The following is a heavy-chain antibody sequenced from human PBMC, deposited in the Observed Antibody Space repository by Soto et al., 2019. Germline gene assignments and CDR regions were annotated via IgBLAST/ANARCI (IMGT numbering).Heavy chain of an antibody. CDR2: MYPGDSDT. D-gene: IGHD2-2*01. J-gene: IGHJ4*01. CDR1: GYDFNTNW. V-gene: IGHV5-51*01. CDR3: ARLPRECNKTSCYYADH. Sequence: GESLKISCRGSGYDFNTNWFGWVRQLPGKGLEWVGIMYPGDSDTRYNPSLQGHVTLSADVTVSTAFLQWRSLKTSDTGMYFCARLPRECNKTSCYYADHWGHGTQVTVSS.